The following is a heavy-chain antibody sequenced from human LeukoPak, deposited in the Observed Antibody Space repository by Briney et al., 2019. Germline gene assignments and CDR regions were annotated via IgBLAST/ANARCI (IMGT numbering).Heavy chain of an antibody. J-gene: IGHJ6*02. D-gene: IGHD3-9*01. CDR3: ARGPLRYFDWLGGYYYYYGMDV. Sequence: ASVKVSCKASGYTFTSYDINWVRQATGQGLEWMGWMNPNSGNTGYAQKFQGRVTMTRNTSISTAYMELSSLRSEDMAVYYCARGPLRYFDWLGGYYYYYGMDVWGQGTTVTVSS. V-gene: IGHV1-8*01. CDR1: GYTFTSYD. CDR2: MNPNSGNT.